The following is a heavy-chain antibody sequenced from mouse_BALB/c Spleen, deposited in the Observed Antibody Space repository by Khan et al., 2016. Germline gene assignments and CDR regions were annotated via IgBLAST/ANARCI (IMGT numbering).Heavy chain of an antibody. J-gene: IGHJ2*01. CDR2: IDPNNGGV. D-gene: IGHD2-3*01. CDR1: NYSLTDYN. CDR3: ARRKYEDEFFDS. Sequence: VQLKQSGPELVKPGASVRVSCKASNYSLTDYNMYWVRQRPGKCPEWIGYIDPNNGGVSYNQKFKGKATLTVDKSSSTAFMHLNSLNTEDSAVYYCARRKYEDEFFDSWGQGTTLTVSS. V-gene: IGHV1S135*01.